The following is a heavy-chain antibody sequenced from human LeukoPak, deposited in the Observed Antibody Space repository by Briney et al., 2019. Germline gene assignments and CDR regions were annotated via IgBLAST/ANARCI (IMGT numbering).Heavy chain of an antibody. Sequence: GGSLRLSCAASGFTFSSYGMSWVRQAPGKGLEWVSRIHWNGGRTGYADSVKGRFTISRDNGKTSLYLEMNSLRAEDSAVYYCARHLSGVSGYTYGRGIDYWGQGTLVTVSS. CDR3: ARHLSGVSGYTYGRGIDY. CDR1: GFTFSSYG. J-gene: IGHJ4*02. CDR2: IHWNGGRT. D-gene: IGHD5-18*01. V-gene: IGHV3-20*04.